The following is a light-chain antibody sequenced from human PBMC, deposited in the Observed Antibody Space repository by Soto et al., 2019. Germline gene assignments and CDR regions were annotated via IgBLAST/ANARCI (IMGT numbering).Light chain of an antibody. Sequence: QSVLTQPPSASGTPGQRVTISCSGSSSNIGSNTVNWYQQLPGTAPKLLIYSNHQRPSGVPDRFSGSKSDTSASLAISGLQSGDEADYYCAAWDDSLNGVVFGGGTKLTVL. CDR1: SSNIGSNT. CDR2: SNH. V-gene: IGLV1-44*01. J-gene: IGLJ2*01. CDR3: AAWDDSLNGVV.